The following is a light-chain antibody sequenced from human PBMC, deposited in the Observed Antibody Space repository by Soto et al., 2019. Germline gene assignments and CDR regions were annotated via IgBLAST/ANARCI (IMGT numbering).Light chain of an antibody. Sequence: QSVLTQPPSVSGAPGQRVTISCTGSSSNIGAGYDVHWYQQLPGTAPKLLIYGNSNRPSGVSDRFSGSNSGTSASLDITGLQADDEADYYCQSYDNSLTLRVFGTGTKPTVL. CDR3: QSYDNSLTLRV. CDR1: SSNIGAGYD. CDR2: GNS. J-gene: IGLJ1*01. V-gene: IGLV1-40*01.